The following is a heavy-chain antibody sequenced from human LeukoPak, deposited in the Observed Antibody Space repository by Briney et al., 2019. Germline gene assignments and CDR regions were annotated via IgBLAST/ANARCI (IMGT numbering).Heavy chain of an antibody. D-gene: IGHD3-3*01. CDR3: AINSWNNCYYFDY. V-gene: IGHV4-4*07. CDR1: GGSISSYH. CDR2: IYTSGGT. J-gene: IGHJ4*02. Sequence: PSETLSLTCTVSGGSISSYHWTWIRQPAGKGLEWIGRIYTSGGTNYNPSLKSRVTMSVDTSKNQFSLKLSSVTAADTAVYYCAINSWNNCYYFDYWGQGTLVTVSS.